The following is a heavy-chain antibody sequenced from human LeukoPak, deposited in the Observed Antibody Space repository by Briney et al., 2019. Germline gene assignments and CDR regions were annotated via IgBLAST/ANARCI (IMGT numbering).Heavy chain of an antibody. CDR2: IYYSGST. CDR3: AGYFPTTDVQYYYYGMDV. D-gene: IGHD3-22*01. V-gene: IGHV4-39*01. CDR1: GGSISSSSYY. Sequence: SETLSLTCTVSGGSISSSSYYWGWIRQPPGKGLEWIGSIYYSGSTYYNPSLKSRVTISVDTSKNQFSLKLSSVTAADTAVCYCAGYFPTTDVQYYYYGMDVWGQGTTVTVPS. J-gene: IGHJ6*02.